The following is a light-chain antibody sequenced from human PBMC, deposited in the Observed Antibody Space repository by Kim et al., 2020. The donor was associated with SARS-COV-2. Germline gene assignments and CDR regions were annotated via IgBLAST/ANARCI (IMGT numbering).Light chain of an antibody. CDR3: QQYDSSTWT. J-gene: IGKJ2*02. CDR2: GAS. CDR1: QTVSSSN. Sequence: LSPGKRVTLSCRASQTVSSSNLAYYQQKPGQAPRLLIYGASTRATGIPDRFSGSGSGTDFTLSISRLEPEDFAVYYCQQYDSSTWTLGQGTKLEI. V-gene: IGKV3-20*01.